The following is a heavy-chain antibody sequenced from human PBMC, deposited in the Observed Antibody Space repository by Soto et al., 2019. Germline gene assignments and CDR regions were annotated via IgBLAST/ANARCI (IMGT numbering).Heavy chain of an antibody. V-gene: IGHV3-30-3*01. D-gene: IGHD2-15*01. CDR1: EFTFSSYA. Sequence: GGSLRLSCAASEFTFSSYAMHWVRQAPGKGLEWVAVISYDGSNKYYADSVKGRFTISRDNSKNTLYLQVNSLRADDTALYYCARETGYCSGGRCYSQAFDIWGQGTMVTVSS. CDR2: ISYDGSNK. J-gene: IGHJ3*02. CDR3: ARETGYCSGGRCYSQAFDI.